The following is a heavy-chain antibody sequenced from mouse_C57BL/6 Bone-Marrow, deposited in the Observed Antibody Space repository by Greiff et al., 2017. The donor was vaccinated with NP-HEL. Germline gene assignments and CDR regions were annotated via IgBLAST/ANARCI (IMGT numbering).Heavy chain of an antibody. Sequence: VQLQQPGAELVMPGASVKLSCKASGYTFTSYWMHWVKQRPGQGLEWIGEIGPSDSYTNYNQKFKGKSTLTVDKSSSTAYMQRSSLTSEDSAVYCCAREGVITTIFDYWGQGTTLTVSS. CDR3: AREGVITTIFDY. CDR2: IGPSDSYT. J-gene: IGHJ2*01. V-gene: IGHV1-69*01. CDR1: GYTFTSYW. D-gene: IGHD1-1*01.